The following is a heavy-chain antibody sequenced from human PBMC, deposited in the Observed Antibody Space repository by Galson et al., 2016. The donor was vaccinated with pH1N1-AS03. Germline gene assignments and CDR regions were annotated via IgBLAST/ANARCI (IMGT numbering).Heavy chain of an antibody. V-gene: IGHV3-74*01. Sequence: SLRLSCAASGFTLSMSYIHWVRQAPGKGLEWVSRIRNDGRNVRYADFVKGRFAVTRDNAKNPVFLQMNSLRADDTAVYFCARRNPNPNFAIWYQHDYGMDVWGQGTTVTVSS. J-gene: IGHJ6*02. CDR1: GFTLSMSY. CDR3: ARRNPNPNFAIWYQHDYGMDV. CDR2: IRNDGRNV. D-gene: IGHD2-2*01.